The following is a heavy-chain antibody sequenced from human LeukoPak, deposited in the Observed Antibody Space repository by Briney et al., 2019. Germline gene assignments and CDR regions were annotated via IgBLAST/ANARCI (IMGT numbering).Heavy chain of an antibody. CDR3: VGDPDTRGFDP. J-gene: IGHJ5*02. D-gene: IGHD3-16*01. CDR1: GGSFSNYY. CDR2: IYTSGST. Sequence: PETLSLSCAVYGGSFSNYYGSWVRQPAGKGLEWIGRIYTSGSTNYNPSLKRRATISVETSKNQSPRKLRSVAAADTPLYYFVGDPDTRGFDPWGQGTLVTVSS. V-gene: IGHV4-59*10.